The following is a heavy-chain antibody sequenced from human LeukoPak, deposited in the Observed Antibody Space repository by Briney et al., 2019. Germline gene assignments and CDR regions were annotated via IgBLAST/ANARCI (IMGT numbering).Heavy chain of an antibody. D-gene: IGHD6-19*01. J-gene: IGHJ4*02. CDR3: AHSHEIAVATYYFDY. CDR2: IYWDDDK. Sequence: SGPTLVKPTRTLTLTCTLSGFSLRTGGGGVGGIRQPPGKALEWLALIYWDDDKRYSPSLKSRLTITKDTSKNQVVLTMTNMDPVDTATYYCAHSHEIAVATYYFDYWGQGTLVTASS. CDR1: GFSLRTGGGG. V-gene: IGHV2-5*02.